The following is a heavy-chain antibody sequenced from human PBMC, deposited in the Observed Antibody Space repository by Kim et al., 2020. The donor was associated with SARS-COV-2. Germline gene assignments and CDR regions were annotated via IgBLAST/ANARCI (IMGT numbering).Heavy chain of an antibody. D-gene: IGHD3-10*01. Sequence: SGPTLVKPTQNITLTCTFSGFSLSTNGVGVGWIRQLQGKALERLALIYWEDDKRYSPSLKSRLTITKDTSKNQEVLTMTNMDPVDTATFYCAHRAMLRVSLDYRDQGTRVTGSS. CDR3: AHRAMLRVSLDY. CDR1: GFSLSTNGVG. J-gene: IGHJ4*02. V-gene: IGHV2-5*02. CDR2: IYWEDDK.